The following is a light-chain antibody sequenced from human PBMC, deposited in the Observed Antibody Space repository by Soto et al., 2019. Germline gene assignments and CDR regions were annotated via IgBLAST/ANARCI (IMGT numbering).Light chain of an antibody. V-gene: IGKV1-27*01. J-gene: IGKJ3*01. CDR2: AAS. CDR1: QGISNY. CDR3: QKYHSTVT. Sequence: DIQMTQSPSSLSASVGDRVTITCRASQGISNYLAWYQQKPGKPPNLLIYAASTLQSGVPSRFSGSGSGTDFTLTISSLQPEDVATYYCQKYHSTVTFGPGTKVDVK.